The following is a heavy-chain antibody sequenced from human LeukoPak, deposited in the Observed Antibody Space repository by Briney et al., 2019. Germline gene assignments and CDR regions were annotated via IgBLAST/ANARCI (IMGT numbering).Heavy chain of an antibody. Sequence: GGSLRLSCAASVFTLSCYPMRGVPRAREEGVEGVSAISCRGGRTYYADPEKRRFTSSRDNSKNTLYVQMDSLRAGDMAVYYCAKAGYYYDSSGYYANPDYWGQGTLVTVSS. CDR1: VFTLSCYP. D-gene: IGHD3-22*01. V-gene: IGHV3-23*01. CDR3: AKAGYYYDSSGYYANPDY. J-gene: IGHJ4*02. CDR2: ISCRGGRT.